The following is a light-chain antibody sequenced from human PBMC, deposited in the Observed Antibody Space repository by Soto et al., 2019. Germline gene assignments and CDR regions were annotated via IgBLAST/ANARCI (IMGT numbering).Light chain of an antibody. CDR1: RGHSNYV. CDR3: QTWGTGIVV. J-gene: IGLJ3*02. V-gene: IGLV4-69*01. CDR2: VTSDGGH. Sequence: QLVLTQSPSASASLGASVKLTCTLSRGHSNYVIAWHQQQPEKGPRYLMRVTSDGGHNKGDGIPDRFSGSSSGAERYLTISSLQSEDEAEYYCQTWGTGIVVFGGGTKVTVL.